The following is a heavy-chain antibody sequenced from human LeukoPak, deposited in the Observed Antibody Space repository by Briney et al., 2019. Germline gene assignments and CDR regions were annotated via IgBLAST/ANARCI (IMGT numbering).Heavy chain of an antibody. CDR2: IYYSGST. D-gene: IGHD5-24*01. V-gene: IGHV4-59*11. Sequence: SETLSLKCNVSGGSISSHYWSWIRQPPGKGLEWMGYIYYSGSTNYNPSLKSRVTISVDTSNNQLSLKLSSVTAADTAVYYCARTRDGYNSASPFDPWGQGTLVTVSS. J-gene: IGHJ5*02. CDR1: GGSISSHY. CDR3: ARTRDGYNSASPFDP.